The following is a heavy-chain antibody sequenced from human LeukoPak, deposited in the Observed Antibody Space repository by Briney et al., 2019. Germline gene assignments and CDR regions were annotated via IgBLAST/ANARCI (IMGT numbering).Heavy chain of an antibody. CDR3: AKEQGPGPYYYYYMDV. V-gene: IGHV3-21*04. J-gene: IGHJ6*03. CDR1: GFTFSSYS. Sequence: GGSLRLSCAASGFTFSSYSMNWVRQAPGKGLEWVSSISSSSSYIYYADSVKGRFTISRDNSKNSLYLQMNSLRTEDTALYYCAKEQGPGPYYYYYMDVWGKGTTVTVSS. CDR2: ISSSSSYI.